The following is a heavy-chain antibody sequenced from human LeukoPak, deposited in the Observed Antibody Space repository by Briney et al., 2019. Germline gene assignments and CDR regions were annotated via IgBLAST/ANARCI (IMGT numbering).Heavy chain of an antibody. J-gene: IGHJ3*02. CDR3: AREGIAVAGKSPDAFDI. CDR2: IIPILGIA. V-gene: IGHV1-69*10. D-gene: IGHD6-19*01. Sequence: SVTVSCKASGGTFSSYAISWVRLAPGQGLEWMGRIIPILGIANYAQKFQGRVTITADKSTSTAYMELSSLRSEDTAVYYCAREGIAVAGKSPDAFDIWGQGTMVTVSS. CDR1: GGTFSSYA.